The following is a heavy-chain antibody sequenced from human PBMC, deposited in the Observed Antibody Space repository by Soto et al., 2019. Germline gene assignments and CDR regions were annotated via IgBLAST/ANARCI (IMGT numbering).Heavy chain of an antibody. CDR1: GYTLNTYG. V-gene: IGHV1-18*01. J-gene: IGHJ4*02. Sequence: QVQLVQSGAEVKKPGASVKVSCKASGYTLNTYGITWVRQAPGQGLEWMGWISANNGHTNYPQKLQGRATMTTDTSTSTAYMELRSLTSDDTAVYYCPRGTYFAYWGQGTLVTVSS. CDR3: PRGTYFAY. CDR2: ISANNGHT.